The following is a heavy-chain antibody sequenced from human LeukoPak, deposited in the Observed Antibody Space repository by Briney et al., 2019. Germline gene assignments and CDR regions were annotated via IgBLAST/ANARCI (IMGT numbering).Heavy chain of an antibody. CDR1: GYTFTSYG. CDR2: ISAYNGNT. CDR3: ARVGADTTMVRGVISDY. V-gene: IGHV1-18*01. Sequence: GASVKVSCKASGYTFTSYGISWVRPAPGQGLEWMGWISAYNGNTNYAQKLQGRVTMTTDTSTSTAYMELRSLRSDDTAVYYCARVGADTTMVRGVISDYWGQGTLVTVSS. J-gene: IGHJ4*02. D-gene: IGHD3-10*01.